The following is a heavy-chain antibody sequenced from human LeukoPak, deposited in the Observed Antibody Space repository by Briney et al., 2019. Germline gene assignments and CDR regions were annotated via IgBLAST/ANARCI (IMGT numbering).Heavy chain of an antibody. CDR2: IHYSGSA. V-gene: IGHV4-61*01. CDR3: ARDMGAPDYGSYSVDY. CDR1: GGSVSSGSYY. Sequence: SETLSLTCTVSGGSVSSGSYYWSWIRQPPGRGLEWIAYIHYSGSAAYNPSLKSRVTISRDMSTNQFSLKMTSVTAADTAVYFCARDMGAPDYGSYSVDYWGQGTLVTVSS. D-gene: IGHD4-23*01. J-gene: IGHJ4*02.